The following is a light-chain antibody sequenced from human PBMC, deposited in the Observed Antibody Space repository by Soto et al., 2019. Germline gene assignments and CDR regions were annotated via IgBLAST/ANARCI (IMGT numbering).Light chain of an antibody. Sequence: DIVMTQSPDSLAVSLGERATINCKSSQSVLYSSNNKNYLAWYQQKPGQPPKLLIYWASTRESGVPDRFSGSGSGTGFTLTISSLQAADVAVYYCQQYYSTPHTFGQGTKLEIK. CDR3: QQYYSTPHT. CDR2: WAS. J-gene: IGKJ2*01. CDR1: QSVLYSSNNKNY. V-gene: IGKV4-1*01.